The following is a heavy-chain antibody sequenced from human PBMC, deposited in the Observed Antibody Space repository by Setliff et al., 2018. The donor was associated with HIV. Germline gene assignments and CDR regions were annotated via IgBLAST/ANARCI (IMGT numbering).Heavy chain of an antibody. CDR3: ARYFDWFSDGMDV. J-gene: IGHJ6*02. Sequence: SETLSLTCTVSGGSISSSSYYWGWIRQPPGKGLEWIGSIYYSGSTYYNPSLKSRVTISVDTSKNQFSLKLSSVTAADTAVYYCARYFDWFSDGMDVWGQGTKVTVSS. CDR1: GGSISSSSYY. V-gene: IGHV4-39*07. D-gene: IGHD3-9*01. CDR2: IYYSGST.